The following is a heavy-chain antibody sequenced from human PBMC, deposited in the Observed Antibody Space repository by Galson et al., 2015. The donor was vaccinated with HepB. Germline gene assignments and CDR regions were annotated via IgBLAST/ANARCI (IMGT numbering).Heavy chain of an antibody. CDR1: GVSISNGGFY. D-gene: IGHD1-1*01. CDR2: VYHSGST. J-gene: IGHJ5*01. CDR3: TRDPARTGIGSMGFDP. V-gene: IGHV4-31*03. Sequence: TLSLTCTVSGVSISNGGFYWTWIRQHPGKALEWIGYVYHSGSTYYNPSLKSRVTISVDTSKNQFSLKLNSVTAADTAFYYCTRDPARTGIGSMGFDPWGPGTLVSVSS.